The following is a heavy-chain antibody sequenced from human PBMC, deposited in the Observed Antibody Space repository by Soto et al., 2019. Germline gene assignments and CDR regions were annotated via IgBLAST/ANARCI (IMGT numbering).Heavy chain of an antibody. J-gene: IGHJ6*02. CDR2: IIPIFGPA. D-gene: IGHD5-12*01. V-gene: IGHV1-69*13. CDR1: GGTFCSYA. CDR3: ARDRGVATRPHYYYYGMDV. Sequence: SVKVSCKASGGTFCSYAISWVRQAPGQVLEKMGGIIPIFGPANYAQKFQGRVTIAAAESTSTAYMELSSLRSEDKAVYYCARDRGVATRPHYYYYGMDVWGQGTTVTVSS.